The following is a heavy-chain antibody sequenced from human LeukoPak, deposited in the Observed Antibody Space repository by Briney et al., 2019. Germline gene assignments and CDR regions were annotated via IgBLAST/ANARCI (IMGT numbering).Heavy chain of an antibody. V-gene: IGHV3-66*01. CDR3: ARDSGGYSYGGQYYYYYYGMDV. D-gene: IGHD5-18*01. Sequence: GRSLRLSCAASGFTFSSNYMSCVRQAPGKGLEGGAVIYSGGSTYYADSVTGRFTISRDNSKNTLYLQMNSLRAEDTAVYYCARDSGGYSYGGQYYYYYYGMDVWGQGTTVTVSS. J-gene: IGHJ6*02. CDR2: IYSGGST. CDR1: GFTFSSNY.